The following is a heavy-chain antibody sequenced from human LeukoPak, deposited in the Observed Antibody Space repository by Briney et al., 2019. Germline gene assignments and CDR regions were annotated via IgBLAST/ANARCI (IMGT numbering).Heavy chain of an antibody. CDR3: ARITEGSNYDSSGYYPASFDY. CDR1: GFTFSSYA. J-gene: IGHJ4*02. V-gene: IGHV3-30-3*01. Sequence: GRSLRLSCAASGFTFSSYAMHWVRQAPGKGLEWVAVISYDGSNKYYADSVKGRFTISRDNSKNTLYLQMNSLRAEDTAVYYCARITEGSNYDSSGYYPASFDYWGQGTLVTVSS. CDR2: ISYDGSNK. D-gene: IGHD3-22*01.